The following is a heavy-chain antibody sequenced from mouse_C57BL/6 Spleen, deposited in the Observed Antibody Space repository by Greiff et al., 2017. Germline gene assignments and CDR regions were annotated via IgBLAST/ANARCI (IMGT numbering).Heavy chain of an antibody. D-gene: IGHD2-5*01. CDR1: GFTFSSYA. V-gene: IGHV5-9-1*02. CDR2: ISSGGDYI. J-gene: IGHJ2*01. Sequence: DVQLVESGEGLVKPGGSLKLSCAASGFTFSSYAMSWVRQTPEKRLEWVAYISSGGDYIYYADTVKGRFTISRDNARNTLYLQMSSLKSEDTAMYYCTRAGTIVTYFDYWGQGTTLTVSS. CDR3: TRAGTIVTYFDY.